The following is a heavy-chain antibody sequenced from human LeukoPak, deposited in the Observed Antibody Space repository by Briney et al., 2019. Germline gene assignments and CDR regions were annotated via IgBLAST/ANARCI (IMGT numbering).Heavy chain of an antibody. J-gene: IGHJ4*02. CDR1: GGSISSYH. CDR3: GGSYGAYLDY. D-gene: IGHD1-26*01. CDR2: IYYSGNT. V-gene: IGHV4-59*01. Sequence: KPSETLSLTCTVSGGSISSYHWSWIRQPPGKGLEWIGYIYYSGNTNTYNPSLKSRATISLYTSRKYFSLELRSVTAADTAVYARGGSYGAYLDYWGQGALVIVSS.